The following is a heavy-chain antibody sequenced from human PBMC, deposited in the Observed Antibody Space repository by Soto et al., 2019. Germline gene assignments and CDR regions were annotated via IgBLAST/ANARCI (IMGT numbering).Heavy chain of an antibody. CDR3: ARDGKGYYDSSRTGVFDS. D-gene: IGHD3-22*01. CDR1: GYTFSSYA. J-gene: IGHJ4*02. CDR2: ISAYNGYT. V-gene: IGHV1-18*01. Sequence: QVQLVQSGAEVKKPGASVKVSCKASGYTFSSYAMGWVRQAPGQGLEWMGWISAYNGYTNYAQKFQGRVTMTTDASTSTANMELRSLRSDDTAVYYCARDGKGYYDSSRTGVFDSWGQGTLVTVSS.